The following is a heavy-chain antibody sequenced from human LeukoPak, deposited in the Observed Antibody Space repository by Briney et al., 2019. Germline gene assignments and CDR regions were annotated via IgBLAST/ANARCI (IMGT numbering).Heavy chain of an antibody. J-gene: IGHJ4*02. V-gene: IGHV3-7*01. D-gene: IGHD2-15*01. CDR2: INQDEGEI. Sequence: GGSLRLSCAASGFTFSTFWMGWVRQAPGKGLDWVANINQDEGEIYYADSVRGRFTISRDNAKNSLYLQMNSLRAEDTAVYYCARRGSALDYWGQGTLVTVSS. CDR1: GFTFSTFW. CDR3: ARRGSALDY.